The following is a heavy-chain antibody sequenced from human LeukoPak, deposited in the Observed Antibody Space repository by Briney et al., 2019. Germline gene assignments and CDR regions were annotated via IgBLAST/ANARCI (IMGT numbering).Heavy chain of an antibody. CDR2: ILDSGYST. J-gene: IGHJ6*03. CDR1: GFTFSSYA. D-gene: IGHD3-16*01. Sequence: GGSLRLSCAASGFTFSSYAMSWVRQAPGKGMEWVSGILDSGYSTYYANSVKGRFTISRDNSNNTLYLQMNSLRAEDTAVYYCAKLGGHPLHNYYVGVWGKGTTVAVSS. CDR3: AKLGGHPLHNYYVGV. V-gene: IGHV3-23*01.